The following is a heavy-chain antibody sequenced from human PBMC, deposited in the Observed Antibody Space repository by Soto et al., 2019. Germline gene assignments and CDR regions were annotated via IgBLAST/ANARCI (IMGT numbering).Heavy chain of an antibody. CDR3: ATQMGPQWELVKLKGDY. Sequence: QVQLVESGGGVVQPGRSLRLSCAVSGFTFSTNAMHWVRQAPGKGLEWVAVISYDGNNKYYADSVKGRFTISRDNSNDKLYWQMNSLRAEETAVYYCATQMGPQWELVKLKGDYWGQGPLVTVSS. V-gene: IGHV3-30-3*01. J-gene: IGHJ4*02. D-gene: IGHD1-26*01. CDR2: ISYDGNNK. CDR1: GFTFSTNA.